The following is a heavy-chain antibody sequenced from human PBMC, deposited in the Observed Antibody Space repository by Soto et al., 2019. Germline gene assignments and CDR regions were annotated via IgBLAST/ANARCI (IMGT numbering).Heavy chain of an antibody. J-gene: IGHJ5*02. D-gene: IGHD2-15*01. V-gene: IGHV4-59*01. Sequence: SETLSLTCTVSGGSISSYYWSWIRQPPGKGLEWIGYIYYSGSTNYNPSLKSRVTISVDTSKNQFSLKLSSVTAADTAVYYCARAREATGYSFGFDPWGQGPLVTVSS. CDR1: GGSISSYY. CDR3: ARAREATGYSFGFDP. CDR2: IYYSGST.